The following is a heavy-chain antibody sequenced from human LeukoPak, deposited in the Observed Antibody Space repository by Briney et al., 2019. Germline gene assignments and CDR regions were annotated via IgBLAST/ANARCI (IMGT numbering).Heavy chain of an antibody. Sequence: GGSLRLSCAASGFTFSSYSMNWVRQAPGKGLEWVSSISSSSSYIYYADSVKGRFTISRDNAKKSLYLQMNSLRAEDTAVYYCARANPYGSGSYPYNFDYWGQGTLVTVSS. CDR3: ARANPYGSGSYPYNFDY. CDR2: ISSSSSYI. CDR1: GFTFSSYS. V-gene: IGHV3-21*01. D-gene: IGHD3-10*01. J-gene: IGHJ4*02.